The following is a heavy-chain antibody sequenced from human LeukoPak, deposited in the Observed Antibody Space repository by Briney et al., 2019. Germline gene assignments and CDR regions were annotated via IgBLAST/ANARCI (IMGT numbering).Heavy chain of an antibody. J-gene: IGHJ4*02. Sequence: RGESLQISCEGSGYSFTSYWIGWGRQLRGKGLEWMGIIYPGDSDTKYSPSFQGQVTISPDKSISTAYLQSSSLKASDTAMYYCARPSSYGHGNIDYWGQGTLVTVSS. D-gene: IGHD5-18*01. CDR3: ARPSSYGHGNIDY. V-gene: IGHV5-51*01. CDR2: IYPGDSDT. CDR1: GYSFTSYW.